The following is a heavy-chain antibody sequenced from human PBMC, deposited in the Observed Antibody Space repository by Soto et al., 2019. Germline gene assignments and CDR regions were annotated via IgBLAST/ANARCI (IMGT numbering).Heavy chain of an antibody. Sequence: GASVKVSCKASGGTFSSYTISWVRQAPGQGLEWMGRIIPILGIANYAQKFQGRVTITADKSTSTAYMELSSLRSEDTAVYYCARDIHSSSSGNNWFDPWGQGTLVTVSS. D-gene: IGHD6-6*01. CDR2: IIPILGIA. CDR1: GGTFSSYT. V-gene: IGHV1-69*04. J-gene: IGHJ5*02. CDR3: ARDIHSSSSGNNWFDP.